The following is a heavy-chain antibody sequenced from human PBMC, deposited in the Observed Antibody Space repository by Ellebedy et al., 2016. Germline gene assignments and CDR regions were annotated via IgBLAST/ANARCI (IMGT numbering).Heavy chain of an antibody. D-gene: IGHD3-10*01. Sequence: SETLSLTCTVSGYSISSGYYWGWVRQPPGRGLEWIGTIHYSGSTYYNPSLERRVTMSVDTSKNQFSVNLGSVTAADTAVYYCARSGLNYYYYGMDVWGQGTTVTVSS. CDR3: ARSGLNYYYYGMDV. J-gene: IGHJ6*02. CDR1: GYSISSGYY. V-gene: IGHV4-38-2*02. CDR2: IHYSGST.